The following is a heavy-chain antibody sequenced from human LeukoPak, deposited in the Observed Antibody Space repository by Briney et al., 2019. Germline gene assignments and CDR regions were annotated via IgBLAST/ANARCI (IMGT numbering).Heavy chain of an antibody. CDR3: ARGEYGSGSYHIDY. D-gene: IGHD3-10*01. Sequence: GGSLRLSCAASGFTFSSYSMNWVRQAPGKGLEWVSYISSSGSTIYYADSVKGRFTISRDNAKNSLYLQMNSLRAEDTAVYYCARGEYGSGSYHIDYWGQGTLVTVSS. V-gene: IGHV3-48*04. CDR2: ISSSGSTI. J-gene: IGHJ4*02. CDR1: GFTFSSYS.